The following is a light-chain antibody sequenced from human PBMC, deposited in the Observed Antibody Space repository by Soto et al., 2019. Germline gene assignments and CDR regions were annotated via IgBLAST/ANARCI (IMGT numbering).Light chain of an antibody. CDR1: QSVSSIY. CDR2: GAS. J-gene: IGKJ1*01. CDR3: QNYGHALWA. Sequence: EIVLTQSPGTLSLSPGERSTIYCRSSQSVSSIYLAWYQPQPGQSPRLLMSGASKRATGVPDRFSGSGSGTDFTLTISRLEPEDFAVDYCQNYGHALWACGQGNKGGIK. V-gene: IGKV3-20*01.